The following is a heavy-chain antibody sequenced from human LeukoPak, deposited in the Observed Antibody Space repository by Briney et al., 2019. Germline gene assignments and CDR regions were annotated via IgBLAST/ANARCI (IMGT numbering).Heavy chain of an antibody. V-gene: IGHV4-39*01. CDR1: GVSISSSNSY. CDR3: ARQTGSGLFTLP. J-gene: IGHJ4*02. CDR2: IYYTGNT. D-gene: IGHD3/OR15-3a*01. Sequence: SETLSLTCTASGVSISSSNSYWGWIRQPPVKGLEWIGSIYYTGNTYYNASLKSRVTISIDTSKNQISLRLTSVTATDTAMYFCARQTGSGLFTLPGGQGTLVTVSS.